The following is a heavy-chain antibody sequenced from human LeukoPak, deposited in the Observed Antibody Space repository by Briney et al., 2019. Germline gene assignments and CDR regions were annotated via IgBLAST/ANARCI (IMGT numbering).Heavy chain of an antibody. V-gene: IGHV3-74*01. CDR1: GFSFSGHW. J-gene: IGHJ4*02. CDR3: APTRGSSSWPFDY. D-gene: IGHD6-13*01. CDR2: INSDGSWT. Sequence: GGSLRLSCTASGFSFSGHWMHWARQLPGKGLVWVSHINSDGSWTSYADSVKGRFTISRDNAKNALYLQMNSLRAEDTAVYYCAPTRGSSSWPFDYWGQGTLVTVSS.